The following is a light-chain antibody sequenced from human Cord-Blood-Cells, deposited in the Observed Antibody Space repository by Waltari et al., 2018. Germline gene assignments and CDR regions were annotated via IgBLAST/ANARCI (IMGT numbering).Light chain of an antibody. V-gene: IGKV4-1*01. CDR1: QSLLYSSNNKNY. CDR2: WAS. Sequence: DIVMTQSPDSLAVSLGEGATSNCKSSQSLLYSSNNKNYLAWYQQKPGQPPKLLIYWASTRESGVPDRFSGSGSGTDFTLTISSLQAEDVAVYYCQQYYSTPYTFGQGTKLEIK. J-gene: IGKJ2*01. CDR3: QQYYSTPYT.